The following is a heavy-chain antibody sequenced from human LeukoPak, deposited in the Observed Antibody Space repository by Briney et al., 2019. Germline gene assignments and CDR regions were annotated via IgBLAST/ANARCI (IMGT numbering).Heavy chain of an antibody. CDR2: ISYDGSNK. J-gene: IGHJ4*02. CDR1: GFTFSSYA. CDR3: ARDEGYCSGGSCYFQYYFDY. V-gene: IGHV3-30*04. D-gene: IGHD2-15*01. Sequence: GRSLRLSCAASGFTFSSYAMHWVRQAPGKGLEWVAVISYDGSNKYYADSVKGRFTISRDNSKNTLYLQMNSLRAEDTAVHYCARDEGYCSGGSCYFQYYFDYWGQGTLVTVSS.